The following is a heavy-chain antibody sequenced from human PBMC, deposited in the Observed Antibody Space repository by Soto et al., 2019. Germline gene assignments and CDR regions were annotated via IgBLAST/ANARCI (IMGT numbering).Heavy chain of an antibody. D-gene: IGHD3-3*01. CDR3: ARDPPPFPYSDFSSGYYPSMDV. V-gene: IGHV1-2*02. CDR1: GYTFTGYY. J-gene: IGHJ6*02. CDR2: INPNSGGT. Sequence: ASVKVSCKASGYTFTGYYMHWVRQAPGQGLEWMGWINPNSGGTNYAQKFQGRVTMTRDTSISTAYMELSRLRSDDTAVYYCARDPPPFPYSDFSSGYYPSMDVWGQGTTVTVSS.